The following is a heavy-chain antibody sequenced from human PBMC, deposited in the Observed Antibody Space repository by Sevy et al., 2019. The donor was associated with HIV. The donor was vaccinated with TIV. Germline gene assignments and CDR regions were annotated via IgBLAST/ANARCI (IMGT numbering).Heavy chain of an antibody. V-gene: IGHV3-15*01. Sequence: GGSLRLSCAASGFTFSNAWMSWVRQAPGKGLEWVGRIKSKTDGGTTDYAAPVKGRFTISRDDSKNTLYLQMNSLKTEETDVYYCTTDLAYGEYTVIFGTNWYFDLWGRGTLVTVSS. D-gene: IGHD4-17*01. CDR1: GFTFSNAW. J-gene: IGHJ2*01. CDR2: IKSKTDGGTT. CDR3: TTDLAYGEYTVIFGTNWYFDL.